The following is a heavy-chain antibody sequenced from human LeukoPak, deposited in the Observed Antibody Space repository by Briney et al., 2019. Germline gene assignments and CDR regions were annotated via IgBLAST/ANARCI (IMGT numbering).Heavy chain of an antibody. CDR2: MNPNSGNT. CDR1: GYTFTSYD. V-gene: IGHV1-8*01. D-gene: IGHD2-2*01. Sequence: ASVKVSCKASGYTFTSYDINWVRQATGQGVEWMGWMNPNSGNTGYAQKFQGRVTMTRNTSISTAYMELSSLRSEDTAVYYCARGGYCSSTSCAYIEYYYYYYMDVWGKGTTVTVSS. CDR3: ARGGYCSSTSCAYIEYYYYYYMDV. J-gene: IGHJ6*03.